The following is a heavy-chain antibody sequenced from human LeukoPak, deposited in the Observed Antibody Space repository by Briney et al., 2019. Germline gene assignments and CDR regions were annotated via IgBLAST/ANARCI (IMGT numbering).Heavy chain of an antibody. CDR2: IRASSGT. V-gene: IGHV4-4*07. J-gene: IGHJ5*02. CDR3: ARDLHNLGWVDP. Sequence: QASETLSLTCTVSGDSITSFNWAWIRQPAGKGLEWTGQIRASSGTNYNPSLKSRFTMSVDTSKRQISLNLASVTAADTAVYYCARDLHNLGWVDPWGQGILVIVSS. CDR1: GDSITSFN.